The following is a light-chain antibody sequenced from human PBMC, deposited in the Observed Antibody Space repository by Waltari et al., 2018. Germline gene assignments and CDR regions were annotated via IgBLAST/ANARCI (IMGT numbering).Light chain of an antibody. V-gene: IGLV8-61*01. Sequence: TVVTQEPSLSVSLDGKVTLTCALSSGYVLTPYYAPWYQQTPGQAPRTLVYKANARSSGVPDRFSGSILGNTAALTITGAQADDESDYYCALYMGSGIWVFGGGTRLTVL. CDR3: ALYMGSGIWV. J-gene: IGLJ3*02. CDR1: SGYVLTPYY. CDR2: KAN.